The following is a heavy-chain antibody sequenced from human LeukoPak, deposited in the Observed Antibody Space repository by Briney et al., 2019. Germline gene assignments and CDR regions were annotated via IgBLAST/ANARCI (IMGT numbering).Heavy chain of an antibody. Sequence: SETLSLTCTVSGGSISDYYWSWIRQPPGKGLEWIGEINHSGSTNYNPSLKSRVTISVDTSKNQFSLKLSSVTAADTAVYYCARTGRITIFGVARIPNPWGQGTLVTVSS. D-gene: IGHD3-3*01. CDR1: GGSISDYY. J-gene: IGHJ5*02. V-gene: IGHV4-34*01. CDR2: INHSGST. CDR3: ARTGRITIFGVARIPNP.